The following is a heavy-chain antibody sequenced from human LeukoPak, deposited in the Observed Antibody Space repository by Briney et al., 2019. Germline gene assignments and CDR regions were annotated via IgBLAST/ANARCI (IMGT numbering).Heavy chain of an antibody. D-gene: IGHD6-6*01. J-gene: IGHJ6*03. CDR3: ARHRESSIAARPPDYMDV. Sequence: GESLKISCKGSGYSFTSYWIGWVRQMPGKGLEWMGIIYPGDSDTRYSPSFQGQVTISADKSISTAYLQWSSLKASDTATYYCARHRESSIAARPPDYMDVWGKGTTVTVSS. V-gene: IGHV5-51*01. CDR1: GYSFTSYW. CDR2: IYPGDSDT.